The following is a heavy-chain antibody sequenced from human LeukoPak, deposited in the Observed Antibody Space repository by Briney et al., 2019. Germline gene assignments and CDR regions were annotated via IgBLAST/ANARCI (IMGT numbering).Heavy chain of an antibody. D-gene: IGHD2-15*01. Sequence: GESLKISCKGSGYSFTSYWIAWVRQMPGKGLEWMGIINPGDSDFRYSPSFQGQVTISADKSITTAYLRWSSLKASDTAMYYCARGYCSGGTCRYVTKYFDYWGQGTLVTVSS. CDR1: GYSFTSYW. CDR3: ARGYCSGGTCRYVTKYFDY. V-gene: IGHV5-51*01. J-gene: IGHJ4*02. CDR2: INPGDSDF.